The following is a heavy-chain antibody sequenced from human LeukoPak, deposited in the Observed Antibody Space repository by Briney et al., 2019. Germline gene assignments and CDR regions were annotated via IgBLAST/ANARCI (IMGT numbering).Heavy chain of an antibody. CDR3: ARDLTDDFWSGYHFDY. V-gene: IGHV3-11*04. J-gene: IGHJ4*02. CDR2: ISSSGDTI. Sequence: GGSLRLSCAASGLTFSDFYMSWIRQAPGKGLEWVSHISSSGDTIYYADSVKGRFIISRDNAKNSLYLQMNSLRAEDTAVYYCARDLTDDFWSGYHFDYWGQGTLVTVSS. D-gene: IGHD3-3*01. CDR1: GLTFSDFY.